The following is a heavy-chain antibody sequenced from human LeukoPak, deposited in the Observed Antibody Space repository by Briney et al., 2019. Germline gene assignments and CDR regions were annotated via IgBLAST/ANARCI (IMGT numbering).Heavy chain of an antibody. CDR1: GGSFSGYY. CDR2: INHSGGT. V-gene: IGHV4-34*01. J-gene: IGHJ6*02. D-gene: IGHD2-2*01. Sequence: SETLSLTCAVYGGSFSGYYWSWIRQPPGKGLEWIGEINHSGGTNYNPSLKSRVTISVDTSKNQFSLKLSSVTAADTAVYYCARGIVVVPAASADYYYYGMDVWGQGTTVTVSS. CDR3: ARGIVVVPAASADYYYYGMDV.